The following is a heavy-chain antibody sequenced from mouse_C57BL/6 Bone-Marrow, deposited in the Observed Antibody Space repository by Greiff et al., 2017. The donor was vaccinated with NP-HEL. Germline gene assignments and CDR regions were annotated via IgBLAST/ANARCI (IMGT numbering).Heavy chain of an antibody. D-gene: IGHD1-1*01. J-gene: IGHJ2*01. CDR1: GFTFSSYA. V-gene: IGHV5-4*01. CDR3: ARLLRGAYYFDY. Sequence: EVQLVESGGGLVKPGGSLKLSCAASGFTFSSYAMSWVRQTPEKRLEWVATISDGGSYTYYPDNVKGRFTISRDNAKNNLYLQMSHLKSEDTAMYYCARLLRGAYYFDYWGQGTTLTVSS. CDR2: ISDGGSYT.